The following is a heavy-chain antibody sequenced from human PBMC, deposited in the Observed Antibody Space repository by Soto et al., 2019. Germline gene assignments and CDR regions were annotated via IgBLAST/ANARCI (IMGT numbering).Heavy chain of an antibody. CDR3: ARFVGGFTMVRGVTYAFDI. Sequence: QVQLQESGPGLVKPSETLSLTCTVSGGSISSYYWCWIRPPPGKGLEWIWYIYYSGSTNYHPSHISRLTKSVDPSKNQFYLKLSSVTAEDTAVYYCARFVGGFTMVRGVTYAFDIWGQGTMVTVSS. V-gene: IGHV4-59*01. CDR1: GGSISSYY. J-gene: IGHJ3*02. CDR2: IYYSGST. D-gene: IGHD3-10*01.